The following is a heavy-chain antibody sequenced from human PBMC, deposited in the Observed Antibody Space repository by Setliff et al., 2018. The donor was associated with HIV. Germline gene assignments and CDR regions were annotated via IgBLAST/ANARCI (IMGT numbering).Heavy chain of an antibody. CDR1: GGSISTATFY. J-gene: IGHJ6*03. Sequence: PSETLSLTCTVSGGSISTATFYWNWIRQPPGKALEWLGIVYYTGSTNYNPSLKSRVAMSVDTSRNQFSLKLTSVTAADTAMYFCARESPDGGDCYPSAYYMDVWGKGTTVTVSS. V-gene: IGHV4-39*02. CDR3: ARESPDGGDCYPSAYYMDV. CDR2: VYYTGST. D-gene: IGHD2-21*01.